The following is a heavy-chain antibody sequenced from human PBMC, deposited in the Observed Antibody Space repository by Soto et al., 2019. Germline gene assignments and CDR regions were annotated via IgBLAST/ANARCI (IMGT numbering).Heavy chain of an antibody. CDR2: IDPTDSFT. J-gene: IGHJ3*01. D-gene: IGHD2-15*01. Sequence: GESLKISCKASGYKFTTFWLNWVRQTPWKGLEWLGRIDPTDSFTNYSPPFEGHVTISVDRSISTAYLQWNSLQASDTAIYYCARPASGGSRDACDVLGQGKTVIVS. V-gene: IGHV5-10-1*01. CDR1: GYKFTTFW. CDR3: ARPASGGSRDACDV.